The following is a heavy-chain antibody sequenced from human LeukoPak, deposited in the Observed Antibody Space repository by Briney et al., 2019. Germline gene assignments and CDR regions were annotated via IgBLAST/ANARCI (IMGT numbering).Heavy chain of an antibody. CDR3: ARGRHSSSWYLDY. CDR1: GFTFSSYS. J-gene: IGHJ4*02. Sequence: GGSLRLSCAASGFTFSSYSLNWVRQAPGEGLEWVSYISSSRSTIYYADSVKGRFTISRDNAKNSLYLQMNSLRAEETAVYYCARGRHSSSWYLDYWGQGTLVTVSS. V-gene: IGHV3-48*04. CDR2: ISSSRSTI. D-gene: IGHD6-13*01.